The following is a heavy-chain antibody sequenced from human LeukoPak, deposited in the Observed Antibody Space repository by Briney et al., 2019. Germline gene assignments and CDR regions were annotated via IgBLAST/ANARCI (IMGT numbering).Heavy chain of an antibody. D-gene: IGHD3-16*02. CDR3: SKAPLGYDY. Sequence: GGSLRHSCAASGFTFSSYAMSWVRKAPGKGLEWVSAISGSGGSTYYADSVKGRFTISRDNSKNTLYLQMNSLRAEDTAVYYCSKAPLGYDYWGQGTLVTVSS. J-gene: IGHJ4*02. CDR1: GFTFSSYA. V-gene: IGHV3-23*01. CDR2: ISGSGGST.